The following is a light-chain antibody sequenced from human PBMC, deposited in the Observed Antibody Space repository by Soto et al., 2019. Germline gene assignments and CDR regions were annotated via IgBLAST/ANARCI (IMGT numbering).Light chain of an antibody. CDR2: DVS. V-gene: IGLV2-14*01. CDR3: SSYTISNTLV. J-gene: IGLJ1*01. CDR1: SSDVGGYNY. Sequence: QSALTQPASASGSTGQSITISCTGTSSDVGGYNYVSWYQQYPGKAPKLMIYDVSNRPSGVSNRFSGSKSGNTASLTISGLQAEDEADYYCSSYTISNTLVFGSGTKVTVL.